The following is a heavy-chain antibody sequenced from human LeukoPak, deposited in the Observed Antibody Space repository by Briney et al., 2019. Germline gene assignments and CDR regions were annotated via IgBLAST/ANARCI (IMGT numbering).Heavy chain of an antibody. CDR2: ISSSSSYI. D-gene: IGHD6-13*01. CDR3: ARERGIAAAGTTDY. J-gene: IGHJ4*02. Sequence: GGSLRLSCAASGFTFSSYSMNWVRQAPGKGLEWVSSISSSSSYIYYADSVKGRFTISRDNAKNSLYLQMNSLRAEDTAVYYCARERGIAAAGTTDYWGQGTLVTVSS. CDR1: GFTFSSYS. V-gene: IGHV3-21*01.